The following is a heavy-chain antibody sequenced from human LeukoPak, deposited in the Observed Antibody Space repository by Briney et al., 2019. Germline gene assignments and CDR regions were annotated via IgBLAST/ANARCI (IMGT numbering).Heavy chain of an antibody. CDR2: ISYDGSNK. CDR3: ARLGGHGSGSYYRMGFDY. CDR1: GFTFSSYA. D-gene: IGHD3-10*01. J-gene: IGHJ4*02. V-gene: IGHV3-30*14. Sequence: GGSLRLSCAASGFTFSSYAMHWVRQAPGKGLEWVAVISYDGSNKYYADSVKGRFTISRDNSKNTLYLQMNSLRAEDTAVYYCARLGGHGSGSYYRMGFDYWGQGTLVTVSS.